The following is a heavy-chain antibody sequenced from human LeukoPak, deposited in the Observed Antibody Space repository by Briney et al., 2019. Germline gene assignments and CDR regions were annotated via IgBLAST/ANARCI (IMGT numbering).Heavy chain of an antibody. CDR3: ARGGGVVVPAAPAGY. CDR1: GFTFNSYA. CDR2: ISYDGSNK. V-gene: IGHV3-30*01. J-gene: IGHJ4*02. Sequence: GGSLRLSCAASGFTFNSYAMHWVRQAPGKGLEWVAVISYDGSNKYYADSVKGRFTISRDNSKNTLYLQMNSLRAEDTAVYYCARGGGVVVPAAPAGYWGQGTLVTVSS. D-gene: IGHD2-2*01.